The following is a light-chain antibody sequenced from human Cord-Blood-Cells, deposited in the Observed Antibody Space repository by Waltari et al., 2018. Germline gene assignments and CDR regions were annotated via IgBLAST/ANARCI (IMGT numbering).Light chain of an antibody. CDR3: QQRSNWPPFT. CDR1: QSVSSY. J-gene: IGKJ4*01. CDR2: DAS. V-gene: IGKV3-11*01. Sequence: ELVLPQSPPTLSLSPGEGATLSCRACQSVSSYLASCQQKPGQAPRRLIYDASYRATGIPPRFSVSGSATDVSLTISSLEPEDVAVYYCQQRSNWPPFTFGGGTKVEIK.